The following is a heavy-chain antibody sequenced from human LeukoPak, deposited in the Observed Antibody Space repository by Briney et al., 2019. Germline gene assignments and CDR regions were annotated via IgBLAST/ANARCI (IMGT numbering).Heavy chain of an antibody. CDR2: ISAYNGNT. D-gene: IGHD1-26*01. J-gene: IGHJ4*02. CDR1: GYTFTGYY. V-gene: IGHV1-18*04. Sequence: ASVKVSCKASGYTFTGYYMHWVRQAPGQGLEWMGWISAYNGNTNYAQKLQGRVTMTTDTSTSTAYMELRSLRSDDTAVYYCAREMTGGSGSYDYWGQGTLVTVSS. CDR3: AREMTGGSGSYDY.